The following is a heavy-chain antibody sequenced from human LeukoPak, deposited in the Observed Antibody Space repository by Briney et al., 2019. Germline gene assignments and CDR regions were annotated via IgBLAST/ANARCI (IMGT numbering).Heavy chain of an antibody. CDR3: AGTLGGYCSGGSCHKDHYYGMDV. CDR2: IYYSGST. CDR1: GGSISSYY. V-gene: IGHV4-59*01. Sequence: SETLSLTCTVSGGSISSYYWSWIRQPPGKGLEWIGYIYYSGSTNYNPSLKSRVTISVDTSKNQFSLKLSSVTAADTAVYYCAGTLGGYCSGGSCHKDHYYGMDVWGKGTTVTVSS. D-gene: IGHD2-15*01. J-gene: IGHJ6*04.